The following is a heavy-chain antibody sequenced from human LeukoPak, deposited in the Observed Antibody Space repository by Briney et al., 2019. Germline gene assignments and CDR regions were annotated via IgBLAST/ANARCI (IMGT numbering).Heavy chain of an antibody. CDR3: ARDGPTAGWFDP. D-gene: IGHD2-2*01. CDR1: GFTFSSYG. Sequence: PGGTLRLSCAASGFTFSSYGMSWVRQAPGKGLEWVSAISGSGGSTYYADSVKGRFTISRDNAKNSLYLQMNSLRAEDTAVYYCARDGPTAGWFDPWGQGTLVTVSS. J-gene: IGHJ5*02. V-gene: IGHV3-23*01. CDR2: ISGSGGST.